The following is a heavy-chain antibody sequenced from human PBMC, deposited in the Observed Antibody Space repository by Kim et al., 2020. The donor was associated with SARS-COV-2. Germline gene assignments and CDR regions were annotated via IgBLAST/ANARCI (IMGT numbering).Heavy chain of an antibody. CDR3: AQDYSSGWWSNY. CDR1: GFTFSSYD. Sequence: GGSLRLSCAASGFTFSSYDMSWVRQAPGKGLEWVSAISGSGGGTYYADSVKGRFTISRDNSKNTLDLQMNSLRAEDTAVYYCAQDYSSGWWSNYWGQGTLVTVSS. V-gene: IGHV3-23*01. CDR2: ISGSGGGT. D-gene: IGHD6-19*01. J-gene: IGHJ4*02.